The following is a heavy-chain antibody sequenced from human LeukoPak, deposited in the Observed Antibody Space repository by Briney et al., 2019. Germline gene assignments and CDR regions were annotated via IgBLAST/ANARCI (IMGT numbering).Heavy chain of an antibody. J-gene: IGHJ4*02. CDR1: GGSISTYY. CDR3: ARGGGYASPIGY. Sequence: SETLSLPCTLSGGSISTYYWSWIRQPPGKGLEWIGYIYHSGSTNYNPSLKSRVTISVDTSKNQFSLKLSSATAADTAVYYCARGGGYASPIGYWGQGALVTVSS. V-gene: IGHV4-59*01. D-gene: IGHD5-12*01. CDR2: IYHSGST.